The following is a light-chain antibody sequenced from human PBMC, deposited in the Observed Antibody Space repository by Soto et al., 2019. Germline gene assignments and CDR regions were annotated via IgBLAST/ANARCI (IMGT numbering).Light chain of an antibody. J-gene: IGKJ1*01. CDR3: QKYDSAPPT. CDR1: QGISNY. V-gene: IGKV1-27*01. CDR2: AAS. Sequence: DIQMPQSPSSLSASVGDRVTITCRASQGISNYLAWYQQKPGKVPKLLIFAASTLQAGVTSGFSGSGSGTDFTLTISSLQPEDVATYYCQKYDSAPPTFGQGTKVEIK.